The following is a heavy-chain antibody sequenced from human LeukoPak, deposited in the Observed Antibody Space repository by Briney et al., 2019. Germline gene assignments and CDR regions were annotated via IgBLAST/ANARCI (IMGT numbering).Heavy chain of an antibody. Sequence: GGSLRLSCPASRLTSGDYAMSWFRPAPGKGMEWVGFIRSKAYGGTTEYAASVKGRFTISRDDSKSIAYLQMNSLKTEDTAVYYCTRDPDPFDSSSWTRPLCWFDPWGQGTLVTVSS. CDR2: IRSKAYGGTT. CDR3: TRDPDPFDSSSWTRPLCWFDP. V-gene: IGHV3-49*03. D-gene: IGHD6-13*01. J-gene: IGHJ5*02. CDR1: RLTSGDYA.